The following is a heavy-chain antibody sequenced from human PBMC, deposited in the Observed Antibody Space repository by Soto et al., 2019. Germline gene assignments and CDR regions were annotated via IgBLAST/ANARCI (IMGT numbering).Heavy chain of an antibody. CDR2: IYHSGST. CDR3: ARDYMVRGVMRWFDP. J-gene: IGHJ5*02. D-gene: IGHD3-10*01. V-gene: IGHV4-4*02. Sequence: QVQLQESGPGLVKPSGTLSLTCAVSGGSISSSNWWSWVRQPPGKGLEWIGEIYHSGSTNYNPSLKSRVTISVDKSKNQFSLKLRAVTAADTAVYYCARDYMVRGVMRWFDPWGQGTLVTVSS. CDR1: GGSISSSNW.